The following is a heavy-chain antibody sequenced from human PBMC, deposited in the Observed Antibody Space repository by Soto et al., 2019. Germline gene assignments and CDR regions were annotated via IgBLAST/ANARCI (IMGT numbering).Heavy chain of an antibody. CDR1: GFTFSDHY. CDR2: TRNKANSYTT. D-gene: IGHD2-2*02. CDR3: ARGGYCSSTSCYRSTGWFDP. J-gene: IGHJ5*02. V-gene: IGHV3-72*01. Sequence: PGGSLRLSCAASGFTFSDHYMDWVRQAPGKGLEWVGRTRNKANSYTTEYAASVKGRFTISRDDSKNSLYLQMNSLKTEDTAVYYCARGGYCSSTSCYRSTGWFDPWGQGTLVTVS.